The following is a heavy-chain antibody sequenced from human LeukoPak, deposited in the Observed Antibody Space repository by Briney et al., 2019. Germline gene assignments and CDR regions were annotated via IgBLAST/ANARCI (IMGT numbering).Heavy chain of an antibody. CDR1: GFIFSDHW. V-gene: IGHV3-74*01. CDR2: INNDGSST. CDR3: VRERNNFWSGHHSIFDS. Sequence: GGTLRLSCAASGFIFSDHWMHWVRQAPGKGLVWLSRINNDGSSTIYADSVKGRFTFSRDNAENTLFLEMSSLRVEDTAVYYCVRERNNFWSGHHSIFDSWGQGTLVTVSS. J-gene: IGHJ4*02. D-gene: IGHD3-3*01.